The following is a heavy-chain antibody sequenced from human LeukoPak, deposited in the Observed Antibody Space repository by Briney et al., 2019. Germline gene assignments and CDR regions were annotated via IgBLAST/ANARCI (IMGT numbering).Heavy chain of an antibody. CDR2: IYHSGST. CDR3: ARPSSTSFYWYFDL. CDR1: GYSISSGYY. Sequence: SETLSLTCAVSGYSISSGYYWGWIRQPPGKGLEWIGSIYHSGSTYYNPSLKSRVIMSVDTSENQFSLKLSSVTAADTAVYYCARPSSTSFYWYFDLWGRGTLVTVSS. V-gene: IGHV4-38-2*01. D-gene: IGHD2-2*01. J-gene: IGHJ2*01.